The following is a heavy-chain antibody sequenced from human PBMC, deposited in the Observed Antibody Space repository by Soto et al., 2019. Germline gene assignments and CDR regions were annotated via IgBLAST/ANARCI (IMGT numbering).Heavy chain of an antibody. CDR2: IKHDGSEK. D-gene: IGHD1-26*01. CDR3: VRDRSGSYLEGFDY. J-gene: IGHJ4*02. V-gene: IGHV3-7*01. CDR1: GFTFSSYW. Sequence: EVQLVESGGGLVHLGGSRRLPCAASGFTFSSYWMTWVRQAPGKGLEWVANIKHDGSEKYYVDSVKGRFTISRDNARNSVFLEMKSLRAADTAVYSCVRDRSGSYLEGFDYWGQGTLVTVSS.